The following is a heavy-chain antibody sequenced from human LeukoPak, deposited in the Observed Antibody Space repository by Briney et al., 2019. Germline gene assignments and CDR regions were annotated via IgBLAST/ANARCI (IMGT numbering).Heavy chain of an antibody. V-gene: IGHV4-59*01. J-gene: IGHJ4*02. CDR3: ARGPWGANGAIDY. CDR1: GGSISSYY. D-gene: IGHD4-17*01. CDR2: IYYSGST. Sequence: SETLSLTCTVSGGSISSYYWSWIRQPPGKGLEWIGYIYYSGSTNYNPSLKSRVTISVDTSKNQFSLKLSSVTAADTAVYYCARGPWGANGAIDYWGQGTLVTVSS.